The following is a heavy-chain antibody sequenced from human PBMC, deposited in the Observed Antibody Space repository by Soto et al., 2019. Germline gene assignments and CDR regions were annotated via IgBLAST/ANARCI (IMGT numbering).Heavy chain of an antibody. D-gene: IGHD4-17*01. CDR3: ATMGTPVTGLYYFVY. J-gene: IGHJ4*02. V-gene: IGHV4-30-4*01. CDR1: GGSISSGNYY. Sequence: QVQLQESGPGLVKPSQTLSLTCTVSGGSISSGNYYWSWICQPPGKGLEWIGFISYSGTTHYSASLRTRVSISADTSKNQFSLDRSSVTAADAAVYYCATMGTPVTGLYYFVYWGQGTLVTVSS. CDR2: ISYSGTT.